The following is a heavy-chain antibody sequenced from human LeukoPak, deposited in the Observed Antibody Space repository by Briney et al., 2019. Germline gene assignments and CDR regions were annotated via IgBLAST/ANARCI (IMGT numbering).Heavy chain of an antibody. CDR1: GFTFSTYG. CDR3: ARSYGDYATGNWFDP. CDR2: IKQDGSEK. D-gene: IGHD4-17*01. V-gene: IGHV3-7*01. Sequence: GGTLRLSCAASGFTFSTYGMSWVRQAPGKGLEWVANIKQDGSEKYYVDSVKGRFTISRDNAKNSLYLQMNSLRAEDTAVYYCARSYGDYATGNWFDPWGQGTLVTVSS. J-gene: IGHJ5*02.